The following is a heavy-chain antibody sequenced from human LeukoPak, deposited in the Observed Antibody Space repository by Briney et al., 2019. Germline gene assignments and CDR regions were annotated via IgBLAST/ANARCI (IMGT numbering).Heavy chain of an antibody. CDR1: GFTFSSSA. J-gene: IGHJ4*02. D-gene: IGHD6-13*01. CDR3: ASSVAAAGVDY. V-gene: IGHV3-23*01. CDR2: ISGSGGST. Sequence: GGSLRLSCAASGFTFSSSAMSWVRQAPGKGLEWVSAISGSGGSTYYADSVRGRFSISRDNAKNSLYLQMNSLRAEDTAVYYCASSVAAAGVDYWGQGTLVTVSS.